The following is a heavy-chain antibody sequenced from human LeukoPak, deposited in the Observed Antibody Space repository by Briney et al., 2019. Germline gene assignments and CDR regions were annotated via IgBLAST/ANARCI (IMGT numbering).Heavy chain of an antibody. J-gene: IGHJ4*02. Sequence: SQTLSLTCTVSGDSINSGGYFWSWIRQYPGKGLEWIGYIYYSGSTYYNPSLKSRVTISVDTSKNQFSLKLSSVTAADTAVYYCARLLPAATIDYWGQGTLVTVSS. D-gene: IGHD2-2*01. CDR1: GDSINSGGYF. CDR2: IYYSGST. V-gene: IGHV4-31*03. CDR3: ARLLPAATIDY.